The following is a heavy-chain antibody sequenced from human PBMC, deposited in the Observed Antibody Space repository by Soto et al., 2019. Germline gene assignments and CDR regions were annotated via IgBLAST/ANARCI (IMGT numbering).Heavy chain of an antibody. CDR3: AREYYDSSGYYCEPPPSYMDV. Sequence: SETLSLTCTVSGGSISSYYWSWIRQPPGKGLEWIGYIYYSGSARYNPSLKSRVTISVATSKNQFSLKLSSVTVADSAVYYCAREYYDSSGYYCEPPPSYMDVWGKGTTVTVSS. CDR2: IYYSGSA. D-gene: IGHD3-22*01. V-gene: IGHV4-59*01. CDR1: GGSISSYY. J-gene: IGHJ6*03.